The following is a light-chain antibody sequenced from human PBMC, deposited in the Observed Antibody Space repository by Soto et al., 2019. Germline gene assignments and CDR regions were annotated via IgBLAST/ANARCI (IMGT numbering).Light chain of an antibody. CDR2: GAS. Sequence: LSQSPDTLCLYPGERVTLSSKASQSASSSYLVSYQQKPGQAPRLLIYGASSRATGVPDRIGGSGSGTAFTLTIRRLEPEDFAVYYCQLYGSSLTFAGGSKVDIK. CDR3: QLYGSSLT. CDR1: QSASSSY. V-gene: IGKV3-20*01. J-gene: IGKJ4*01.